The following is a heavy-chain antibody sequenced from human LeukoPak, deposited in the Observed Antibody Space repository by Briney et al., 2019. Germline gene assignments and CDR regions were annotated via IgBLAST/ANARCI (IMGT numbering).Heavy chain of an antibody. D-gene: IGHD2-2*01. CDR1: GYTFTSYG. CDR3: ARIPDCSSTSCHAWFDP. CDR2: ISVYNANT. J-gene: IGHJ5*02. V-gene: IGHV1-18*01. Sequence: ASVKVSCKASGYTFTSYGISWVRQAPGQGLEWRGWISVYNANTKYAQKLQGRVTMTRDTSTSTAYMELRSLRSDDTAVYYCARIPDCSSTSCHAWFDPWGQGTLVTVSS.